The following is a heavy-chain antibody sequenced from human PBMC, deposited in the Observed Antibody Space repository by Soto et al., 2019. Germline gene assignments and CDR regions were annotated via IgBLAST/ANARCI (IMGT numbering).Heavy chain of an antibody. CDR3: ARAVVYYYYGMDV. V-gene: IGHV3-53*01. Sequence: EVQLVESGGGLIQPGGSLRLSCAASGFTVSSNYMSWVRQAPGKGLEWVSVIYSGGSTYYADSVKGRFTISRDNSKNTLYLQMNSLSAEDTAVYYCARAVVYYYYGMDVWGQGTTVTVSS. J-gene: IGHJ6*02. CDR1: GFTVSSNY. CDR2: IYSGGST.